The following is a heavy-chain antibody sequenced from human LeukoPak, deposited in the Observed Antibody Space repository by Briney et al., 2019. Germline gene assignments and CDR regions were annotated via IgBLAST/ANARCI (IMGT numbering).Heavy chain of an antibody. Sequence: QSGGSLRLSCAASGFTFSSYAMSWVRQAPGKGLEWVSAISGSGGSTYSADSVKGRFTISRDNSKNTLYLQMNSLRAEDTAVYYCAKSREQPWNFDYWGQGTLVTVSS. V-gene: IGHV3-23*01. J-gene: IGHJ4*02. CDR1: GFTFSSYA. D-gene: IGHD5-18*01. CDR2: ISGSGGST. CDR3: AKSREQPWNFDY.